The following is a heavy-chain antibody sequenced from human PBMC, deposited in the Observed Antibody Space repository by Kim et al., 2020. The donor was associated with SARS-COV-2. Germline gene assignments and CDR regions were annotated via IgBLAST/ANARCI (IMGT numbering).Heavy chain of an antibody. CDR2: IKSKSDGRTI. D-gene: IGHD5-12*01. CDR3: TTVGGYTY. CDR1: GFIFGNAW. J-gene: IGHJ4*02. Sequence: GGSLRLSCAASGFIFGNAWMNWVRQAPGKGLEWVGRIKSKSDGRTIDYAAPVKRRFTISRDDSKNTLYLQMNSLKTEDTAVYYCTTVGGYTYWGQGTLVTVSS. V-gene: IGHV3-15*01.